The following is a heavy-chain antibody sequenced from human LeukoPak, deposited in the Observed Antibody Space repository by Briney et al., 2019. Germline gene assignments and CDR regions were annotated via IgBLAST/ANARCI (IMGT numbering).Heavy chain of an antibody. CDR2: ISAYNGNT. D-gene: IGHD6-19*01. V-gene: IGHV1-18*01. Sequence: ASVEVSCKASGYTFTSYGISWVRQAPGQGLEWMGWISAYNGNTNYAQKLQGRVTMTTDTSTSTAYMELRSLRSDDTAVYYCARDARVEQSEASWFDPWGQGTLVTVSS. J-gene: IGHJ5*02. CDR3: ARDARVEQSEASWFDP. CDR1: GYTFTSYG.